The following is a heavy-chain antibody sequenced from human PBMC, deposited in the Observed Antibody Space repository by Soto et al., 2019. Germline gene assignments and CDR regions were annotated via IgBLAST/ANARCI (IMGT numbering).Heavy chain of an antibody. Sequence: ASVKVSCKASGYPFTTYGISWVRQAPGQGLEWMGWISGYNGDTNYAQKFQGRVTMTIDTSTGTAYMEVRSLTSDDTAVYYCAKNGQPPYYYYGLDVWGQGTTVTV. CDR2: ISGYNGDT. CDR3: AKNGQPPYYYYGLDV. CDR1: GYPFTTYG. V-gene: IGHV1-18*01. J-gene: IGHJ6*02. D-gene: IGHD2-8*01.